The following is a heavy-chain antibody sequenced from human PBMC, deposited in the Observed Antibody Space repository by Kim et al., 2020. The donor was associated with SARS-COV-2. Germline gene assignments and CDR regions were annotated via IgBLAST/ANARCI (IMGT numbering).Heavy chain of an antibody. CDR2: IYWDDDK. J-gene: IGHJ4*02. D-gene: IGHD3-22*01. V-gene: IGHV2-5*02. CDR3: AQLFGVAYYYDSSGYPLPIPFDY. Sequence: SGPTLVNPTQTLTLTCTFSGFSLSTSGVGVGWIRQPPGKALEWLALIYWDDDKRYSPSLKSRLTITKDTSKNQVVLTMTNMDPVDTATYYCAQLFGVAYYYDSSGYPLPIPFDYWGQGTLVTVSS. CDR1: GFSLSTSGVG.